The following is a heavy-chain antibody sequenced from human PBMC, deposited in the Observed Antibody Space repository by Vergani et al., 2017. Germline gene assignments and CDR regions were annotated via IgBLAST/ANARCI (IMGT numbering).Heavy chain of an antibody. V-gene: IGHV3-21*01. CDR3: AGESSSWHDYYYCYYMDV. D-gene: IGHD6-13*01. CDR2: ISSSSSYI. CDR1: GFTFSSYS. Sequence: EVQLVESGGGLVKPGGSLRLSCAASGFTFSSYSMNWVRQAPGKGLEWVSSISSSSSYIYYADSVKGRFTISRDNAKNSLYLQMNSLRAEDTAVYYCAGESSSWHDYYYCYYMDVWGKGTTVTVSS. J-gene: IGHJ6*03.